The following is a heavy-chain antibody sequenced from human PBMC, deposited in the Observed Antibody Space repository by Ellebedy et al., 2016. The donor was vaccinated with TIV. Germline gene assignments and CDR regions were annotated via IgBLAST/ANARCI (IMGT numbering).Heavy chain of an antibody. CDR3: ERAGGY. V-gene: IGHV3-7*03. CDR1: GFPFSSYW. J-gene: IGHJ4*02. Sequence: GGSLRLSXAASGFPFSSYWMSWVRQAPGKGLEWVANIKEGGSEKFYVDSVKGRFTISRDDAKNTLNLQMNSLKTEDTAVYYCERAGGYWGQGTLVTVSS. CDR2: IKEGGSEK. D-gene: IGHD3-16*01.